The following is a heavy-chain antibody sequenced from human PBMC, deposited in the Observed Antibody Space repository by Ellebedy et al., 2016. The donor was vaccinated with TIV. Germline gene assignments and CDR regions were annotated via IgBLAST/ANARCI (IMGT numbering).Heavy chain of an antibody. CDR2: ISGSGGST. D-gene: IGHD6-13*01. Sequence: GESLKISCAASGFTFSSYAMSWVRQAPGKGLEWVSAISGSGGSTYYADSVKGRFTISRDNSKNTLYLQMNSLRAEDTAVYYCANSLPGYSSSWSPPYYFDYWGQGTLVTVSS. CDR3: ANSLPGYSSSWSPPYYFDY. V-gene: IGHV3-23*01. CDR1: GFTFSSYA. J-gene: IGHJ4*02.